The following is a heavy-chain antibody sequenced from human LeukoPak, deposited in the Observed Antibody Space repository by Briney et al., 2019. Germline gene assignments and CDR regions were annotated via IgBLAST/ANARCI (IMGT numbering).Heavy chain of an antibody. CDR3: ARAGMIVVVITN. CDR2: IYYSGST. V-gene: IGHV4-31*03. Sequence: SQTLSITCTVSGGSISSGGYYWSWIRQHPGKGLEWIGYIYYSGSTYYNPSLKSRVTISVDTSKNQFSLKLSSVTAADTAVYYCARAGMIVVVITNWGQGTLVTVSS. CDR1: GGSISSGGYY. J-gene: IGHJ4*02. D-gene: IGHD3-22*01.